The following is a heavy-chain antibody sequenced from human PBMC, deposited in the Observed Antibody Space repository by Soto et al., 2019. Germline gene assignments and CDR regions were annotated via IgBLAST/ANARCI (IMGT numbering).Heavy chain of an antibody. CDR3: ASDTARSFYFDSSGYLFDY. D-gene: IGHD3-22*01. CDR2: INPSGGST. CDR1: GYTFTSYY. Sequence: QVQLVQSGAEVKKPGASVKVSCKASGYTFTSYYMHWVRQAPGQGLEWMGIINPSGGSTSYAQKFQGEFTRPSDRYKSVVYRELRILVYEETAVYYCASDTARSFYFDSSGYLFDYWGQGALVTVSS. V-gene: IGHV1-46*01. J-gene: IGHJ4*02.